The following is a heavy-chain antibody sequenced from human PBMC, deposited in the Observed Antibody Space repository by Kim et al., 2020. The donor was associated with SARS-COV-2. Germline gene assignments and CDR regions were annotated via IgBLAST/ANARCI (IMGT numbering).Heavy chain of an antibody. Sequence: YNPTLKSRVTRSVDTSKNQFSLKLSSVTAADTAVYYCARDTRPIRYYFDYWGQGTLVTVSS. CDR3: ARDTRPIRYYFDY. J-gene: IGHJ4*02. V-gene: IGHV4-34*01.